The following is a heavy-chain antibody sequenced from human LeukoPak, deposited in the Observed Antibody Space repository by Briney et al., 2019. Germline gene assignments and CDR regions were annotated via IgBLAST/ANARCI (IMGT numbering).Heavy chain of an antibody. Sequence: ASVKVSCKASGYTFTSYDINWVRQATGQGLEWMGWMNPNSGNTGYAQKFQGRVTITRNTSISTAYMELSSLRSEDTAVYYCARDGHYSSSWGWASSGNYYYYMDVWGKGTTVTVSS. CDR1: GYTFTSYD. J-gene: IGHJ6*03. V-gene: IGHV1-8*03. D-gene: IGHD6-6*01. CDR3: ARDGHYSSSWGWASSGNYYYYMDV. CDR2: MNPNSGNT.